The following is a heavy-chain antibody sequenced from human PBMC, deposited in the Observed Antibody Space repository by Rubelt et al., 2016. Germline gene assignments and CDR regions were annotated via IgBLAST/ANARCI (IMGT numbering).Heavy chain of an antibody. J-gene: IGHJ4*02. CDR1: GFSFRNFG. Sequence: GGGVVQPGRSLRLSCAASGFSFRNFGMRWVRQAPGKGLEWVALIRFDGTNTFYADSVAGRFTISRDNSKNTLFLQMSSLRGEDTAVYYCARVHSYGDYDGFAYWGQGTLVIVSS. V-gene: IGHV3-33*01. CDR3: ARVHSYGDYDGFAY. CDR2: IRFDGTNT. D-gene: IGHD4-17*01.